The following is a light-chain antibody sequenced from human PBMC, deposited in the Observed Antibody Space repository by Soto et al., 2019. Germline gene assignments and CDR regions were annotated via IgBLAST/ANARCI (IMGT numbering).Light chain of an antibody. CDR1: SSDVGSYNR. V-gene: IGLV2-18*02. Sequence: QSVLTQPPSVSGSPGQSVTISCTGTSSDVGSYNRVSWYQQPPGTAPKLMIHEVSNRPSGVPDRFSGSKSGNTASLTISGLQAEDEADYYCSSHTSSSTVVFGGGTQLTVL. CDR3: SSHTSSSTVV. J-gene: IGLJ2*01. CDR2: EVS.